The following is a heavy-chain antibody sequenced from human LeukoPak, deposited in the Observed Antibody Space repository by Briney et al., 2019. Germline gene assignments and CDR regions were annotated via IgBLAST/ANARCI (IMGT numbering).Heavy chain of an antibody. CDR1: GVSISNYY. V-gene: IGHV4-59*01. CDR2: HSYSGGA. CDR3: ARGSVYFDS. J-gene: IGHJ4*02. Sequence: SETLSLTCTVSGVSISNYYWNYFRQSPGKGLEWIGYHSYSGGANYNPSLESRVTISLDTSKNRFSLSLSSVTAADTAVYYCARGSVYFDSWGQGTLVTVSS.